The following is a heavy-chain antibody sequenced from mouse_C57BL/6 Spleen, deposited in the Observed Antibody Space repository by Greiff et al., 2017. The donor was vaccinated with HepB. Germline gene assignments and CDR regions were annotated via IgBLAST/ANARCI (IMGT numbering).Heavy chain of an antibody. V-gene: IGHV8-12*01. CDR2: IYWDDDK. D-gene: IGHD1-1*01. CDR1: GFSLSTSGMG. CDR3: ARRFPYYYGSSYGYAMDY. J-gene: IGHJ4*01. Sequence: VKLMESGPGILQSSQTLSLTCSFSGFSLSTSGMGVSWIRQPSGKGLEWLAHIYWDDDKRYNPSLKSRLTISKDTSRNQVFLKITSVDTADTATYYCARRFPYYYGSSYGYAMDYWGQGTSVTVSS.